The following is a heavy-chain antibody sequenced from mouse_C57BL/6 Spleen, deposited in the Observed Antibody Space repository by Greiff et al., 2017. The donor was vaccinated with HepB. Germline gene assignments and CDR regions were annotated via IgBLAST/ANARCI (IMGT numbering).Heavy chain of an antibody. CDR1: GYTFTSYW. J-gene: IGHJ4*01. CDR3: ARSLRRSYYAMDY. Sequence: VQLQQSGAELVRPGTSVKLSCKASGYTFTSYWMHWVKQRPGQGLEWIGVIDPSDSYTNYNQKFKGKATLTVDTSSSTAYMQLSSLTSEDSAVYYCARSLRRSYYAMDYWGQGTSVTVSS. CDR2: IDPSDSYT. V-gene: IGHV1-59*01. D-gene: IGHD6-5*01.